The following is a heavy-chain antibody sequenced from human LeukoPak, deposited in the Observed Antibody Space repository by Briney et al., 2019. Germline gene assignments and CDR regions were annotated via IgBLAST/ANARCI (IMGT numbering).Heavy chain of an antibody. CDR3: ARIVVPAAIGGYYYYYYGMDV. D-gene: IGHD2-2*01. CDR2: INHSGST. Sequence: PSETLSLTCAVYGGSFSGYYWSWIRQPPGKGLEWIGEINHSGSTNYNPSLKSRVTISVDTSKNQFSLKLSSVTAADTAVYYCARIVVPAAIGGYYYYYYGMDVWGQGTTVTVSS. J-gene: IGHJ6*02. CDR1: GGSFSGYY. V-gene: IGHV4-34*01.